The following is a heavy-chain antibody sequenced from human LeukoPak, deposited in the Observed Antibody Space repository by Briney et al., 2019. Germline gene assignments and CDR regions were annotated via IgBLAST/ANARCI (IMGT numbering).Heavy chain of an antibody. CDR3: AKDQDSFGIKAAPFDY. CDR1: GFTFSSYG. J-gene: IGHJ4*02. CDR2: IRYDGSNK. Sequence: SGGSLRLSCAASGFTFSSYGMHWVRQAPGKGLEWVAFIRYDGSNKYYADSVKGRFTISRDNSKDTLYLQMNSLRAEDTAVYYCAKDQDSFGIKAAPFDYWGQGTLVTVSS. V-gene: IGHV3-30*02. D-gene: IGHD6-6*01.